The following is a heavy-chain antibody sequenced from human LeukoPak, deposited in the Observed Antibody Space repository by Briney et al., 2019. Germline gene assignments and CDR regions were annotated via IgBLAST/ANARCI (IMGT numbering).Heavy chain of an antibody. CDR1: GFTFSDYY. D-gene: IGHD6-6*01. Sequence: PGGSLRLSCAASGFTFSDYYMSWIRQAPVKGLEWVSYISSSGTTIYYADSVKGRFTISRDNAKNSLYLQMNSLRAEDTAVYYCARTIVAARPPHYFDYWGQGTLVTVSS. CDR2: ISSSGTTI. CDR3: ARTIVAARPPHYFDY. V-gene: IGHV3-11*04. J-gene: IGHJ4*02.